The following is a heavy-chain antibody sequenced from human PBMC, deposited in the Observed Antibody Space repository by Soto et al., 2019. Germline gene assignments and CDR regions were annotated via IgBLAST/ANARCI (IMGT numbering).Heavy chain of an antibody. Sequence: QVQLVQSGAEVKKPGASVKVSCKASGYTFTSYGISWVRQAPGQGLEWMGWISAYNGNTNYAQKLQGRVTMTTDTSTSTAYMELRSLRSDDTAVYYCARGRFVGAGCSGGSCYSHLDYWGQGTLVTVSS. CDR1: GYTFTSYG. CDR2: ISAYNGNT. D-gene: IGHD2-15*01. J-gene: IGHJ4*02. V-gene: IGHV1-18*01. CDR3: ARGRFVGAGCSGGSCYSHLDY.